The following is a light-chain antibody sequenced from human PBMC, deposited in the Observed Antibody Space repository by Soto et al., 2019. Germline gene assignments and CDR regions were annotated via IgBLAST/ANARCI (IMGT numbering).Light chain of an antibody. CDR3: QQYTQSLWT. V-gene: IGKV3-20*01. J-gene: IGKJ1*01. CDR1: QSVSSSY. CDR2: GAS. Sequence: EIVLTQSPGTLSLSPGERATLSCRASQSVSSSYLAWYQQKPGQAPRLLIYGASSRATGIPDRLSGSGSGTDFPLIIDGLEPEDFAVYYCQQYTQSLWTFGQGTKVDIK.